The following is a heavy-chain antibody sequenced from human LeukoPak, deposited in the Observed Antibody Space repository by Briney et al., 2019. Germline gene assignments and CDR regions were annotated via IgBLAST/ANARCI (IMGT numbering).Heavy chain of an antibody. D-gene: IGHD5-24*01. CDR1: GGSISSYY. CDR2: IYYSGST. V-gene: IGHV4-59*08. J-gene: IGHJ3*02. CDR3: ARLRELATLHDAFDI. Sequence: ASETLSLTCTVSGGSISSYYWSWIRQPPGKGLEWIGYIYYSGSTNYNPSHKSRVTISVDTSKNQFSLKLSSVTAADTAVYYCARLRELATLHDAFDIWGQGTMVTVSS.